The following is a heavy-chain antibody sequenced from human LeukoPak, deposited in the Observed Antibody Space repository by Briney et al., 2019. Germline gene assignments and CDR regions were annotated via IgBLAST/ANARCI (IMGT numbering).Heavy chain of an antibody. J-gene: IGHJ6*03. CDR2: IRYDGSNK. CDR3: AKGERPYYYYMDV. V-gene: IGHV3-30*02. CDR1: GFTFSSYG. Sequence: GGSLRLSCAASGFTFSSYGMHWVRQAPGKGLEWVAFIRYDGSNKYYADSVKGRFTISRDNSKNTLYLQMNSLRAEDTAVYYCAKGERPYYYYMDVWGKGTTVTISS.